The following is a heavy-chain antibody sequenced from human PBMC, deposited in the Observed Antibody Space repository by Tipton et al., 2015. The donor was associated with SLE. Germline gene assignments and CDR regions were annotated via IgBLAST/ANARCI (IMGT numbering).Heavy chain of an antibody. Sequence: SLRLSCEASGFTFSTYWMHWVRQGPGKGLVWVSRIYSDGSSTKYADSVKGRFTISRDNAKNMLYLQMNSPRAEDTAVYYCAKERSGRYYFDYWGQGTLVTVSS. J-gene: IGHJ4*02. CDR2: IYSDGSST. CDR3: AKERSGRYYFDY. CDR1: GFTFSTYW. D-gene: IGHD1-26*01. V-gene: IGHV3-74*03.